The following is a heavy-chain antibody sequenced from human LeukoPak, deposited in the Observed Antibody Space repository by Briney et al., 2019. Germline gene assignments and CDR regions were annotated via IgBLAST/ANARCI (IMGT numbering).Heavy chain of an antibody. J-gene: IGHJ5*02. CDR3: ARGSGEDNWFDP. Sequence: ETLSLTCTVSGYSVSSGYYWGWIRQPPGKGLEWIGSIYHSGSTYYNPSLKSRVTISVDTSKNQFSLKLSSVTAADTAVYYCARGSGEDNWFDPWGQGTLVTVSS. V-gene: IGHV4-38-2*02. D-gene: IGHD6-25*01. CDR2: IYHSGST. CDR1: GYSVSSGYY.